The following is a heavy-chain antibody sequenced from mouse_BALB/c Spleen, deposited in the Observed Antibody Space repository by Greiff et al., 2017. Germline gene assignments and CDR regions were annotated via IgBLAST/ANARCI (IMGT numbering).Heavy chain of an antibody. CDR1: GYSITSDYA. CDR2: ISYSGST. V-gene: IGHV3-2*02. J-gene: IGHJ2*01. CDR3: ARNVDYFDY. Sequence: EVKLVESGPGLVKPSQSLSLTCTVTGYSITSDYAWNWIRQFPGNKLEWMGYISYSGSTSYNPSLKSRISITRDTSKNQFFLQLNSVTTEDTATYYCARNVDYFDYWGQGTTLTVSA.